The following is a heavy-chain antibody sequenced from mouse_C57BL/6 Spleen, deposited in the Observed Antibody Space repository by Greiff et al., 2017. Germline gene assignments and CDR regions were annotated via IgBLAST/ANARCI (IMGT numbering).Heavy chain of an antibody. D-gene: IGHD2-5*01. CDR1: GYTFTSYW. J-gene: IGHJ2*01. V-gene: IGHV1-52*01. Sequence: QVQLKQPGAELVRPGSSVKLSCKASGYTFTSYWMHWVKQRPIQGLEWIGNIDPSDIETRYNQKFKAKATLTVDKSSSTAYMQLSSLTSEDSAVYDCARSYYSSDGEVEIDYWGQGTTLTVSS. CDR3: ARSYYSSDGEVEIDY. CDR2: IDPSDIET.